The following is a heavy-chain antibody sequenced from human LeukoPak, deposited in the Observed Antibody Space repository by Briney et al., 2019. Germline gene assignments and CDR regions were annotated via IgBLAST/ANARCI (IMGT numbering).Heavy chain of an antibody. Sequence: GESLKISCKGSEYIFSIYWIGWVRQMPGKGLEWMGIIFPGDSDTRYSPSFQGQVTISVDKSISTAYLQWNSLKASDTAMYYCATVGTTGTRWFDPWGQGTLVTVSS. CDR1: EYIFSIYW. J-gene: IGHJ5*02. CDR3: ATVGTTGTRWFDP. CDR2: IFPGDSDT. V-gene: IGHV5-51*01. D-gene: IGHD1-1*01.